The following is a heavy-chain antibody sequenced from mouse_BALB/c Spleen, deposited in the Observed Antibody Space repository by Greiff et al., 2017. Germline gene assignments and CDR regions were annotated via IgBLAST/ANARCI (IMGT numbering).Heavy chain of an antibody. CDR2: ILPGSGST. D-gene: IGHD2-14*01. CDR1: GYTFSSYW. CDR3: ARGDRYDEKAWFAY. J-gene: IGHJ3*01. V-gene: IGHV1-9*01. Sequence: VKLVESGAELMKPGASVKISCKATGYTFSSYWIEWVKQRPGHGLEWIGEILPGSGSTNYNEKFKGKATFTADTSSNTAYMQLSSLTSEDSAVYYCARGDRYDEKAWFAYWGQGTLVTVSA.